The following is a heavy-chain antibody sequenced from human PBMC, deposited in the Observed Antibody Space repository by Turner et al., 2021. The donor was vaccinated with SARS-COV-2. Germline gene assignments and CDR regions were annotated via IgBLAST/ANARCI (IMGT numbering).Heavy chain of an antibody. CDR2: INPNSGGT. CDR1: GYTFTGYY. D-gene: IGHD5-12*01. J-gene: IGHJ3*02. Sequence: QVQLVLPVAEAEKPVASVRGSLKASGYTFTGYYMHWVRQAPGQGLEWRGWINPNSGGTNYAQEFESSGTMTSNAYISTAYKELSRLRSDDTAVYYYAVQEMATITDAFDIWGQGTMVTVSS. V-gene: IGHV1-2*02. CDR3: AVQEMATITDAFDI.